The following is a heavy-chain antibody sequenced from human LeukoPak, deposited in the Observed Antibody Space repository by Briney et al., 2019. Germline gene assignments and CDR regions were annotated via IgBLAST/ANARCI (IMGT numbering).Heavy chain of an antibody. J-gene: IGHJ4*02. V-gene: IGHV1-18*04. D-gene: IGHD5-12*01. CDR3: ARGYELNY. CDR2: ISNYNGNT. CDR1: GYTFTGYY. Sequence: ASVKVSCKASGYTFTGYYMHWVRQAPGQGLEWMGWISNYNGNTNYAQKLQGRVTMTTDTSTSTAYMELRSLRSDDTAVYYCARGYELNYWGQGTLVTVSS.